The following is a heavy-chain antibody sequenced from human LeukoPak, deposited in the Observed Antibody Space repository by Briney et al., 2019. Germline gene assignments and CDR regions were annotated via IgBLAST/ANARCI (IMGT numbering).Heavy chain of an antibody. CDR2: ISTSGST. V-gene: IGHV4-61*02. D-gene: IGHD2-8*01. Sequence: SETLSLTCTVSGGSISSSPCYWSWIRQPAGKGLEWIGRISTSGSTNYNPSLKSRVTISVDTSKNQFSLKLSSVTAADTAVYYCARDIVRYFDYWGQGTLVTVSS. CDR3: ARDIVRYFDY. CDR1: GGSISSSPCY. J-gene: IGHJ4*02.